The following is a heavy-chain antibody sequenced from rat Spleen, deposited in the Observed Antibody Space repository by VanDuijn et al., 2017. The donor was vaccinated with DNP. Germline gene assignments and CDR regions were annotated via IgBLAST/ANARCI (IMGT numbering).Heavy chain of an antibody. CDR3: TRDNARTTEAPMDA. J-gene: IGHJ4*01. Sequence: EVQLVESGGGLVQPGRSLKLSCAASGFTFSSFPMAWVRQAPTKGLEWVATISTSGGSTYYRDSVKGRFTISRDNAKSTLYLQMNSLRSEDTATYYCTRDNARTTEAPMDAWGQGTSVTVSS. V-gene: IGHV5-46*01. CDR2: ISTSGGST. D-gene: IGHD1-11*01. CDR1: GFTFSSFP.